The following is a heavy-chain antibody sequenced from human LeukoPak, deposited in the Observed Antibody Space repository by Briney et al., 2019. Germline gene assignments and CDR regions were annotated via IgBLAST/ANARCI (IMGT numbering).Heavy chain of an antibody. CDR2: IYYSGST. CDR1: GGSISSSSYY. J-gene: IGHJ5*02. D-gene: IGHD3-22*01. Sequence: SEXLSLTCTVSGGSISSSSYYWGWVRQPPGTGLEWIGSIYYSGSTYYNPSLKSRVTISVDTSKNQFSLKLSSVTAADTAVYYCARHFDDSSGYLKPWGQGTLVTVSS. CDR3: ARHFDDSSGYLKP. V-gene: IGHV4-39*01.